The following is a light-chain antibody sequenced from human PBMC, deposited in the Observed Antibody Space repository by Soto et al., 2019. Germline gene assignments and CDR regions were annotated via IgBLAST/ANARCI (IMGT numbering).Light chain of an antibody. CDR2: KAS. Sequence: DIQMTQSPSTLPASVGDRVTITCRASQSISTWLAWYQQQPGKAPKLLIYKASSLQSGVPSRFSGSGSGTQFTLTINTLQPDDFETYYRQQYDSYPYTFGQGTKLEIK. CDR3: QQYDSYPYT. V-gene: IGKV1-5*03. CDR1: QSISTW. J-gene: IGKJ2*01.